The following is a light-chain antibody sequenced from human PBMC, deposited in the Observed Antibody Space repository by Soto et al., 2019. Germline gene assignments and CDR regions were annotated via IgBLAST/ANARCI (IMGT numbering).Light chain of an antibody. CDR1: SSNIGNNY. V-gene: IGLV1-51*02. Sequence: QSVLTQPPSMSAAPGQKVTISCSGSSSNIGNNYVSWYQQLLGTAPKLLIYENDKRPSGIPDRFSGSKSGTSATLGITGLQTGDEADYYCGTWDNSLSAGGVFGGGTKLTVL. CDR3: GTWDNSLSAGGV. J-gene: IGLJ2*01. CDR2: END.